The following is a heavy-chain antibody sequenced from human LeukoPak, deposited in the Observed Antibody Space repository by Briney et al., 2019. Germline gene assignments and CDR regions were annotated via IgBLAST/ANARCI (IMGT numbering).Heavy chain of an antibody. CDR1: GFTFDDYA. CDR3: AKDRGYGGSVPYDAFDI. Sequence: PGGSLRLSCAASGFTFDDYAMHWVRQAPGKGLEWVSGISWNSGSIGYADSVKGRFTISRDNAKNSLYLQMNSLRAEDTALYYCAKDRGYGGSVPYDAFDIWGQGTMVTVSS. D-gene: IGHD5-12*01. CDR2: ISWNSGSI. J-gene: IGHJ3*02. V-gene: IGHV3-9*01.